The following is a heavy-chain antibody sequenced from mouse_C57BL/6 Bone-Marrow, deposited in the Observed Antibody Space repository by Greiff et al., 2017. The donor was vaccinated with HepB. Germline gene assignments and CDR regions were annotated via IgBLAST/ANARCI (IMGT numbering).Heavy chain of an antibody. CDR1: GYSITSGYY. J-gene: IGHJ3*01. CDR3: AREGIRSFAY. V-gene: IGHV3-6*01. CDR2: ISYDGSN. Sequence: EVKLVESGPGLVKPSQSLSLTCSVTGYSITSGYYWNWIRQFPGNKLEWMGYISYDGSNNYNPSLKNRISITRDTSKNQFFLKLNSVTTEDTATYYCAREGIRSFAYWGQGTLVTVSA. D-gene: IGHD1-1*01.